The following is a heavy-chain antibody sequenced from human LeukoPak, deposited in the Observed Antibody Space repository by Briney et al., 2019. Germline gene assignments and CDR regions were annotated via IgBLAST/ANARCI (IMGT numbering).Heavy chain of an antibody. CDR3: ASGPGDFQY. D-gene: IGHD1-14*01. V-gene: IGHV4-4*09. CDR1: GVSISSNY. CDR2: IYTRGST. J-gene: IGHJ1*01. Sequence: SETLSLTCTVSGVSISSNYWNWIRQPPGKGLEWIGYIYTRGSTNYNLSLKSRVTISVDTSKNQFSLKLSSVTAADTAVYYCASGPGDFQYWGRGTLVTVSS.